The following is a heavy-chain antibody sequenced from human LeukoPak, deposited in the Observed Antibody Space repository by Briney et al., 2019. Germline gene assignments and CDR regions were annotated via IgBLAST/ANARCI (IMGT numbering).Heavy chain of an antibody. CDR3: ASRDVRGGYYTSGAFDT. V-gene: IGHV3-66*02. D-gene: IGHD3-3*01. J-gene: IGHJ3*02. Sequence: GGSLRLSCAASGFTVSSNYMSWVRQAPGKGLEWVSVIYSGGSTYYADSVKGRFTISRDNSKNTLYLQVNSLRAEDTAVYYCASRDVRGGYYTSGAFDTWGQGTMVTVSS. CDR2: IYSGGST. CDR1: GFTVSSNY.